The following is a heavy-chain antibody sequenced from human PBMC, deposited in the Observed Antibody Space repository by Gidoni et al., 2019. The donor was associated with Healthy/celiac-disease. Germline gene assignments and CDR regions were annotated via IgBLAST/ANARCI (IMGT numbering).Heavy chain of an antibody. D-gene: IGHD3-22*01. CDR1: GYSISSGYY. CDR2: IYHSGST. J-gene: IGHJ4*02. Sequence: QVQLQESGPGLVKPSETLSLTCTVSGYSISSGYYWGWIRQPPGKGLEWIGSIYHSGSTYYNPSLKSRVTISVDTSKNQFSLKLSSVTAADTAVYYCARESDLFYYDGGWGQGTLVTVSS. CDR3: ARESDLFYYDGG. V-gene: IGHV4-38-2*02.